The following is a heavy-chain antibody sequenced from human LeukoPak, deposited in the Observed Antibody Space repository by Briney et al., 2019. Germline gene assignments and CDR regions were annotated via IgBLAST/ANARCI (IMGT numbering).Heavy chain of an antibody. Sequence: GGALKISCKGSGYSFTRYWIGWVRQISGKGLGWMGIIYPGDSDIRYSPAFQGQVPISADKSIRTAYLQSSSLKASDTAMYYCARRYSSGWTNWFDPWGQGTLVTVSS. CDR1: GYSFTRYW. V-gene: IGHV5-51*01. D-gene: IGHD6-19*01. CDR3: ARRYSSGWTNWFDP. J-gene: IGHJ5*02. CDR2: IYPGDSDI.